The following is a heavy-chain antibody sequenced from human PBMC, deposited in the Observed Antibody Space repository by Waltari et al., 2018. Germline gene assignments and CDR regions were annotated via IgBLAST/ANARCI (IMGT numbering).Heavy chain of an antibody. CDR1: GYTFTSYG. Sequence: QVQLVQSGAEVKKPGASVKVSCKASGYTFTSYGISWVRQAPGQGLEWMGWISAYNGNTKYEQKLQGRVTMTTGTSTGTAYMELRSLRSDDTAVYYCARDLPHYYDSSEMGAFDIWGQGTMVTVSS. D-gene: IGHD3-22*01. CDR3: ARDLPHYYDSSEMGAFDI. V-gene: IGHV1-18*04. J-gene: IGHJ3*02. CDR2: ISAYNGNT.